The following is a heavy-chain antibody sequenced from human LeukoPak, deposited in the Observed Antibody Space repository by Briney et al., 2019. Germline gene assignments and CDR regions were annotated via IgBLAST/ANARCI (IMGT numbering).Heavy chain of an antibody. CDR1: GFTFTIYW. J-gene: IGHJ4*02. Sequence: PGGSLRLSCAASGFTFTIYWVTWVRQAPGKGLEWVANIKEDGSEKYYVDSVKGRITISRDNAENSLYLQMNSLRAENTAVYYCARGGNYHDYWGQGTLVTVSS. CDR2: IKEDGSEK. CDR3: ARGGNYHDY. D-gene: IGHD1-26*01. V-gene: IGHV3-7*05.